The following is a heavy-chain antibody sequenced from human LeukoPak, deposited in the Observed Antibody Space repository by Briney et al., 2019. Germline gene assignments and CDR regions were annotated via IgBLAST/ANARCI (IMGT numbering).Heavy chain of an antibody. CDR2: ISGHGATT. Sequence: GGSLRLSCVASGFTFSNYPMSWVRQAPGKGLEWVSFISGHGATTYYADFVKGRFTISRDNSKNTLYLQMNSLRVEDTAVYYCTKERPTTTAFDYWGQGTLVTVSS. CDR1: GFTFSNYP. D-gene: IGHD1-1*01. CDR3: TKERPTTTAFDY. J-gene: IGHJ4*02. V-gene: IGHV3-23*01.